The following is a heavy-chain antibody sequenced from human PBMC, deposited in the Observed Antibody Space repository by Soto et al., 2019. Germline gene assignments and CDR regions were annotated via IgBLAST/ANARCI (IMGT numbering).Heavy chain of an antibody. CDR3: ARGGYCSGGSYYSRKPWSDP. CDR2: ISAYNGNT. D-gene: IGHD2-15*01. Sequence: QVQLVQSGAEVKKPGASVKVSCKASGYTFTSYVISWVRQAPGQVLEWMGWISAYNGNTNYAQNLQGRVTMTTDTATSTAYMELRSRRSDDTAVYYCARGGYCSGGSYYSRKPWSDPWGQGTLVTVSS. CDR1: GYTFTSYV. V-gene: IGHV1-18*01. J-gene: IGHJ5*02.